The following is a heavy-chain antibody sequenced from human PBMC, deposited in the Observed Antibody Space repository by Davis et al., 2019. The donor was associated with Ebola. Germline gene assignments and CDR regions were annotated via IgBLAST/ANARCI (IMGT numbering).Heavy chain of an antibody. CDR3: ARAGYDFWGNWFDP. J-gene: IGHJ5*02. Sequence: GESLKISRAASGFTFSSYEMNWVRQAPGQGLEWVSYISSSGSTIYYADSVKGRFTISRDNAKNSLYLQMNSLRAEDTAVYYCARAGYDFWGNWFDPWGQRTLVTVSS. CDR1: GFTFSSYE. V-gene: IGHV3-48*03. D-gene: IGHD3-3*01. CDR2: ISSSGSTI.